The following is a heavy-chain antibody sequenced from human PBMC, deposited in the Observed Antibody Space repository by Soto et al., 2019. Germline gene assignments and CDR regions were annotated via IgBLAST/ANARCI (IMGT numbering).Heavy chain of an antibody. Sequence: VQLLESGGGLVQPGGSLRLSCAASGFTFSNYAMTWVRQAPGKGLEWVSTISGSGDNTYYADSVRGRFTISRDNSKNTLDLQMNSLRADDTAVYYCAKRPLAARHTDYWGQGTLVTVSS. CDR2: ISGSGDNT. CDR1: GFTFSNYA. CDR3: AKRPLAARHTDY. V-gene: IGHV3-23*01. J-gene: IGHJ4*02. D-gene: IGHD6-6*01.